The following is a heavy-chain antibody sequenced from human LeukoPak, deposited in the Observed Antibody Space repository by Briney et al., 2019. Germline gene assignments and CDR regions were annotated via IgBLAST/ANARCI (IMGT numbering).Heavy chain of an antibody. V-gene: IGHV4-31*11. CDR3: ARAPVATPSEFDY. CDR1: GDSISSGGYW. D-gene: IGHD5-12*01. J-gene: IGHJ4*02. Sequence: SQTLSLTCAVSGDSISSGGYWWSWIRQHPGKGPEWIGYISYGGNTYYNPSLKSRVAISADTPKNQFSLKLSSTTAADTAVYCCARAPVATPSEFDYWGQGTLVTVSS. CDR2: ISYGGNT.